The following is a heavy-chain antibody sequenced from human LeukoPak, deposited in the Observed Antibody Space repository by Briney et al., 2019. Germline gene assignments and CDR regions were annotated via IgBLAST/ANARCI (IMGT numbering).Heavy chain of an antibody. CDR1: GFTFSSYS. J-gene: IGHJ4*02. CDR2: INSSSGTI. V-gene: IGHV3-48*02. CDR3: ARTYYDYIWGSYRLDY. Sequence: GGSLRLSCAASGFTFSSYSMNWVRQAPGKGLEWVSYINSSSGTIYYADSVKGRFTISRDNAKNSLYLQMNSLRDEDTAVYYCARTYYDYIWGSYRLDYWGQGTLVTVSS. D-gene: IGHD3-16*02.